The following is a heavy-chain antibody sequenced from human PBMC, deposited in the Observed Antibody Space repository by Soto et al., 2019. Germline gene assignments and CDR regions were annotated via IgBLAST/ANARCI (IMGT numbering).Heavy chain of an antibody. D-gene: IGHD6-13*01. CDR1: GGTFSSYA. J-gene: IGHJ5*02. CDR2: IIPIFGTA. CDR3: ARASAASVREYNWFDP. Sequence: GASVKVSCKASGGTFSSYAISWVRQAPGQGLEWMGGIIPIFGTANYAQKFQGRVTITADESTSTAYMELSRLRSDDTAVYYCARASAASVREYNWFDPWGRGNLVTVSS. V-gene: IGHV1-69*13.